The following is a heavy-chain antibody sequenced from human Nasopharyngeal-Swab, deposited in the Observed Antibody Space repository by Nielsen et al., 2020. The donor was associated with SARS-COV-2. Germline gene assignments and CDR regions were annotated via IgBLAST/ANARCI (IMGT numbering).Heavy chain of an antibody. CDR2: INHSGGT. CDR3: ARDGEMAAFDI. V-gene: IGHV4-34*13. D-gene: IGHD5-24*01. Sequence: RQAPGKGLEWIGEINHSGGTNYNPSLKSRVTISVDTSKNQFSLKLSSVTAADTAVYYCARDGEMAAFDIWGQGTMVTVSS. J-gene: IGHJ3*02.